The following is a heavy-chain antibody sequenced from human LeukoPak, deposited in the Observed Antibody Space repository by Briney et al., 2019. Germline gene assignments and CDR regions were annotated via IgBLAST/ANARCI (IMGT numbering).Heavy chain of an antibody. V-gene: IGHV3-11*06. J-gene: IGHJ4*02. Sequence: PGGSLRLSCTASGLTFGDYAMSWFRQAPGKGLEWVSYISRSSRYIYYADSVKGRFTISRDKGKNSLYLQMNSLSAEDTAVYYCAREEVRALDYWGQGTLVTVSS. CDR3: AREEVRALDY. CDR1: GLTFGDYA. CDR2: ISRSSRYI. D-gene: IGHD1-26*01.